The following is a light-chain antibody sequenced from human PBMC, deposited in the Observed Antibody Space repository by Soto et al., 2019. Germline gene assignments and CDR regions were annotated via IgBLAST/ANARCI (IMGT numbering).Light chain of an antibody. CDR3: QKYNSAPWT. J-gene: IGKJ1*01. Sequence: DIQMTQSPSSLSASVGDRVTITCRASQDISNYLAWFQQKPGKVPKLLIYDASTLQSGVPSRFRGSGSGTDFTLTISSLQPEDVSTYYCQKYNSAPWTFGQGTKVEIK. CDR1: QDISNY. V-gene: IGKV1-27*01. CDR2: DAS.